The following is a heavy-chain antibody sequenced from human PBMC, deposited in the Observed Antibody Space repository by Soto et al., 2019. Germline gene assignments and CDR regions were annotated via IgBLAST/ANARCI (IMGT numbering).Heavy chain of an antibody. J-gene: IGHJ4*02. Sequence: GALRLSCTVSGFAFNNYGINWVRQAPGKGLEWVSSISKSDYTYYSDSVKGRFTISRDNAKNSVSLQMNTLRVEDTAVYYCAREDSIIIPAVSDFWGQGTLVTVSS. D-gene: IGHD2-2*01. V-gene: IGHV3-21*01. CDR2: ISKSDYT. CDR1: GFAFNNYG. CDR3: AREDSIIIPAVSDF.